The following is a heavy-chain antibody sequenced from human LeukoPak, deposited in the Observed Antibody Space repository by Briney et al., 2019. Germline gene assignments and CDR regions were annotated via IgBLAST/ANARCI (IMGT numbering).Heavy chain of an antibody. Sequence: ASVKVSCKASGYTFTSYYMHWVRQAPGQGLEWMGIINPSGGSTSYAQKFQGRATMTRDTSTSTVYMELSSLRSEDTAVYYCARVRKHHFWSGYYSGAFDIWGQGTMVTVSS. CDR2: INPSGGST. V-gene: IGHV1-46*01. D-gene: IGHD3-3*02. J-gene: IGHJ3*02. CDR3: ARVRKHHFWSGYYSGAFDI. CDR1: GYTFTSYY.